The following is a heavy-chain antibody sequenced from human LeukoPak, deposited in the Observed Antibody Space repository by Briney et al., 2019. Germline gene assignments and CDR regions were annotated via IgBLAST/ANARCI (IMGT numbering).Heavy chain of an antibody. Sequence: ASVKVSCKASGYTITGYYMHWVRQAPGQGLEWMGWINPNSGGTNYAQKFQGRVTMTRDTSISTAYMELSRLRSDDTAVYYCARDRYCSSTSCYTTAYFQHWGQGTLVTVSS. V-gene: IGHV1-2*02. D-gene: IGHD2-2*01. J-gene: IGHJ1*01. CDR3: ARDRYCSSTSCYTTAYFQH. CDR1: GYTITGYY. CDR2: INPNSGGT.